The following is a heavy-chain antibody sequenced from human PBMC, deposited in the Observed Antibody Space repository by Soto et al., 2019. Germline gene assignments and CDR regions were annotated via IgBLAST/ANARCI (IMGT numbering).Heavy chain of an antibody. CDR3: ARDGDRGYDMDV. Sequence: EVQMVESGGGLVQPGGSLRLSCAGSGFTFSTYNMDWVRQAPGKGLEWISYITNTGETIYYADSVRARFTISRDNAKNALFLQMNSLRDEATAVYYCARDGDRGYDMDVWGQGTTVTVSS. V-gene: IGHV3-48*02. CDR2: ITNTGETI. J-gene: IGHJ6*02. CDR1: GFTFSTYN.